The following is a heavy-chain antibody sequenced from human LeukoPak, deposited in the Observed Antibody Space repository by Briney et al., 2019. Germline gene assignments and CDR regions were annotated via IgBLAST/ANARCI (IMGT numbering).Heavy chain of an antibody. CDR3: ARDGSGSYLDYWFDP. D-gene: IGHD1-26*01. Sequence: VMPSQTLSLTCPVSGGSISSGDYYWSWIRQPPGKGLEWIWYIYYSGSTYYNPSLKSRVTISVDTSKNQFSLKLSSVTAADTAVYYCARDGSGSYLDYWFDPWGQGTLVTVSS. CDR2: IYYSGST. CDR1: GGSISSGDYY. V-gene: IGHV4-30-4*01. J-gene: IGHJ5*02.